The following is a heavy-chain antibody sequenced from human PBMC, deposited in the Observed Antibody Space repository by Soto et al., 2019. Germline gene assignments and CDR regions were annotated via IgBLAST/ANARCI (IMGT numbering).Heavy chain of an antibody. CDR2: IYYRGNT. V-gene: IGHV4-61*08. CDR1: GGSLSTGDYH. Sequence: PSETLSLTCSVSGGSLSTGDYHWSWIRQTPGKELEWIGYIYYRGNTNYTPSLRSRATISIDTSKNQFSLKLSSVTTADTAVYYCARDKTGYSSGWFYYWGQGTLVTVS. J-gene: IGHJ4*02. CDR3: ARDKTGYSSGWFYY. D-gene: IGHD6-19*01.